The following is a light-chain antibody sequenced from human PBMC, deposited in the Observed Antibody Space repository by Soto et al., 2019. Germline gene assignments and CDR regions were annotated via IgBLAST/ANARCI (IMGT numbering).Light chain of an antibody. V-gene: IGLV2-14*01. CDR3: CSYTSLSTVV. CDR1: SSDVGGYNH. J-gene: IGLJ2*01. CDR2: AVS. Sequence: QSVLTQPASVSGSPGQSITISCTGTSSDVGGYNHVSWYQHSPGKAPKLILFAVSDRPLGVSHRFSGSKSGNTASQTISGLQAEDEADYYCCSYTSLSTVVFGGGTKLTVL.